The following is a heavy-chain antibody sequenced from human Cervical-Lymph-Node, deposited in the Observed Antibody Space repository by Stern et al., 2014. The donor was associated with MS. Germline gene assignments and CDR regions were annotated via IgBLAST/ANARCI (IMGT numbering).Heavy chain of an antibody. CDR2: INHSGST. CDR1: GGSFSGYY. V-gene: IGHV4-34*01. CDR3: ATRIAAGGHWFDP. D-gene: IGHD6-25*01. J-gene: IGHJ5*02. Sequence: QVQLQQWGAGLLKPSETLSLTCAVYGGSFSGYYWSWIRQPPGKGLEWIGEINHSGSTNYNPSLKSRVTISVDTSKNQFSLKLSSVTAADTAVYYCATRIAAGGHWFDPWGQGTLVTVSS.